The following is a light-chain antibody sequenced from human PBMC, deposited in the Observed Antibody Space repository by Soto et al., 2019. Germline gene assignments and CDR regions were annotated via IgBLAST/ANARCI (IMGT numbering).Light chain of an antibody. Sequence: ELAQSPATLTLYPGVAAALSCKATRSVSRYLAWYKQKPGQAPRFVSYDASSRPTDIPARFSGSGSGTEFTLTISCPVPEYFAIYYCQLRSYSPITFGQGTRLEIK. CDR3: QLRSYSPIT. V-gene: IGKV3-11*01. CDR1: RSVSRY. J-gene: IGKJ5*01. CDR2: DAS.